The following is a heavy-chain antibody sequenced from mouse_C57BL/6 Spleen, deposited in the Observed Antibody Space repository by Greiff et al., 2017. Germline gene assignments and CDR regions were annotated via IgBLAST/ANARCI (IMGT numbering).Heavy chain of an antibody. D-gene: IGHD1-1*01. CDR3: ARLYGSSYYWYFDV. V-gene: IGHV1-69*01. CDR2: IDPSDSYT. Sequence: QVQLKQPGAELVMPGASVKLSCKASGYTFTSYWMHWVKQRPGQGLEWIGEIDPSDSYTNYNQKFKGKSTLTVDKSSSTAYMQLSSLTSEDSAVYYCARLYGSSYYWYFDVWGTGTTVTVSS. J-gene: IGHJ1*03. CDR1: GYTFTSYW.